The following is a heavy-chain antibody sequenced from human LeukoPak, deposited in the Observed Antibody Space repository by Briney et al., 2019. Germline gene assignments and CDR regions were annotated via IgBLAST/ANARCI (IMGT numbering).Heavy chain of an antibody. CDR2: IYYSGST. V-gene: IGHV4-59*01. CDR3: ARDIVVVPAARGFYYGMDV. CDR1: GDSIRSDY. Sequence: SETLSLTCTVSGDSIRSDYWNWIRQPPGRGLEWIGYIYYSGSTDYNPSLKSRVIILVDTSKNQFSLRLSSVSAADTAVYYCARDIVVVPAARGFYYGMDVWGQGTTVTVS. J-gene: IGHJ6*02. D-gene: IGHD2-2*01.